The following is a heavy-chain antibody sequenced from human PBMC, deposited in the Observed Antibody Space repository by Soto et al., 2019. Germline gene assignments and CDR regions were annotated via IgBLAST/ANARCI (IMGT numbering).Heavy chain of an antibody. J-gene: IGHJ4*02. CDR3: TKDRATHRNY. Sequence: GGSLRLSCPASGFTFRNYVMHWVRQAPGKGLEWVAVISSDGSNKYYADSVKGRFTISRDNSKNTLYLQMNSLRIEDTAVYYCTKDRATHRNYWGQGTLVTVSS. CDR1: GFTFRNYV. V-gene: IGHV3-30*18. D-gene: IGHD5-12*01. CDR2: ISSDGSNK.